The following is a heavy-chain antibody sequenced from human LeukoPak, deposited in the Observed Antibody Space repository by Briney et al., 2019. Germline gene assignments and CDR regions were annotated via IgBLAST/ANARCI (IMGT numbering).Heavy chain of an antibody. J-gene: IGHJ6*03. CDR1: GFTFRDYY. Sequence: GGSLRLSCAASGFTFRDYYMSWIRQAPGKGLEWVSNISSSGSTIYYADSVKGRFTISRDNAKNSLYLQMNSLRAEDTAVYYCAREKVTTDNYYYMDVWGKGTTVTVSS. CDR2: ISSSGSTI. D-gene: IGHD4-11*01. V-gene: IGHV3-11*01. CDR3: AREKVTTDNYYYMDV.